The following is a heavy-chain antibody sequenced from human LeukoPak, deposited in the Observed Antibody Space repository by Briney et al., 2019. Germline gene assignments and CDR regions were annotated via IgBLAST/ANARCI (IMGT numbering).Heavy chain of an antibody. D-gene: IGHD2-15*01. V-gene: IGHV3-53*01. J-gene: IGHJ4*02. CDR2: IYSGGNI. CDR1: GFTVSSTY. Sequence: GGSLRLSCAASGFTVSSTYMSWVRQAPGKGLEWVSVIYSGGNIYYIDSVKGRFTISRDTSKNTLYLQMNSLRAEDTAVYYCASRHCSGGGCYFAGADPFDYWGQGTLVTVSS. CDR3: ASRHCSGGGCYFAGADPFDY.